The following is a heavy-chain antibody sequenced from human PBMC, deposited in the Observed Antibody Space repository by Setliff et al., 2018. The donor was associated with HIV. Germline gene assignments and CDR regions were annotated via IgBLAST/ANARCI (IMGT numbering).Heavy chain of an antibody. V-gene: IGHV3-21*01. CDR3: ASKPTTTVTFDY. Sequence: GGSLRLSCAASGFTFSTYSMIWVRQAPGKGLEWVSSISSSSGYYYYADSVKGRFTISRDNAKNSLYLQMNSLRAEDTAVYYCASKPTTTVTFDYWGQGTLVTVSS. CDR1: GFTFSTYS. J-gene: IGHJ4*02. D-gene: IGHD4-17*01. CDR2: ISSSSGYY.